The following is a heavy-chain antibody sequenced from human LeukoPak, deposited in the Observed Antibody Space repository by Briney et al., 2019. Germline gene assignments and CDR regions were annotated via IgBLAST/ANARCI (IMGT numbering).Heavy chain of an antibody. D-gene: IGHD3-3*01. CDR1: GGSFSDYY. CDR2: INHSGST. Sequence: SETLSLTCAVYGGSFSDYYWSWIRQPSGKGLEWIGEINHSGSTNYNASLKSRVTISVDTSKNQFSLKLSSVTAADTAVYYCARLKTYYDFWSGYYPYYFDYWGQGTLVTVSS. J-gene: IGHJ4*02. CDR3: ARLKTYYDFWSGYYPYYFDY. V-gene: IGHV4-34*01.